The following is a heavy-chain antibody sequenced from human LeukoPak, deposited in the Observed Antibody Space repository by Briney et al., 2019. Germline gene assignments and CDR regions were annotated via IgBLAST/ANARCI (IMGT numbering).Heavy chain of an antibody. D-gene: IGHD3-22*01. J-gene: IGHJ4*02. CDR2: ISGSGGST. Sequence: PGGTLRLSCAASGFTFSSYGMSWVRQAPGKGLEWVSAISGSGGSTYYADSVKGRFTISRDNSKNTLYLQMNSLRAEDTAVYYCARDRGSYYDSSGYYYWGQGTLVTVSS. CDR1: GFTFSSYG. CDR3: ARDRGSYYDSSGYYY. V-gene: IGHV3-23*01.